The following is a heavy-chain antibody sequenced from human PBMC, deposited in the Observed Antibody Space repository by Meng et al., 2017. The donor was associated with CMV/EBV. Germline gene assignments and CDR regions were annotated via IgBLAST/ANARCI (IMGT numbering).Heavy chain of an antibody. CDR2: INPNSGGT. Sequence: ASVKVSCKASGYTFTSYDINWVRQAPGQGLEWMGWINPNSGGTNYAQKFQGRVTMTRDTSISTAYMELSRLRSDDTAVYYCARETGRSYYYGMDVWGQGTTVTVSS. J-gene: IGHJ6*02. V-gene: IGHV1-2*02. CDR3: ARETGRSYYYGMDV. CDR1: GYTFTSYD. D-gene: IGHD2-15*01.